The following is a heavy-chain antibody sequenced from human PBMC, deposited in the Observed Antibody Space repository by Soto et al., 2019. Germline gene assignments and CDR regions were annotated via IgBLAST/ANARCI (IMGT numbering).Heavy chain of an antibody. V-gene: IGHV3-66*01. CDR2: IYSGGST. J-gene: IGHJ4*02. Sequence: GGSLRLSCAASGFTVSNNYMSWVRQAPGKGLEWVSLIYSGGSTYYADSVKGRFTISRDSSKNTLYLQMNSLRAEDTAVYYCARDPGGTFDCWGQGTLVTVSS. D-gene: IGHD3-16*01. CDR3: ARDPGGTFDC. CDR1: GFTVSNNY.